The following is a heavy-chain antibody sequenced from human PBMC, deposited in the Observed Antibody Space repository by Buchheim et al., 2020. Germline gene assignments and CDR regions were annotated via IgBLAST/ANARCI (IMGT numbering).Heavy chain of an antibody. CDR3: AKTSTFSTDWYSTNYYFDY. V-gene: IGHV3-33*06. D-gene: IGHD3-9*01. CDR1: GFTFSSYG. CDR2: IWYDGSSK. J-gene: IGHJ4*02. Sequence: QVQLVESGGGVVQPGRSLRLSCAASGFTFSSYGMHWVRQAPGKGLEWVAVIWYDGSSKYYADSVKGRFTISRDNSKDTLYLQMNSLRAEDTAVYYCAKTSTFSTDWYSTNYYFDYWGQGTL.